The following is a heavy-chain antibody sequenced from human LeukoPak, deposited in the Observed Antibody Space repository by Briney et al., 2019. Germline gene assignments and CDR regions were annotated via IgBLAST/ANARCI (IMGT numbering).Heavy chain of an antibody. Sequence: PGGSLRLSCAASGFTFSSYWMSWVRQAPGEGLEWVANIKQDGSEKYYVDSVKGRFTISRDNAKNSLYLQMNSLRAEDTAVYYCARDTRPPYPVIAVDYFDYWGQGTLVTVSS. CDR1: GFTFSSYW. D-gene: IGHD2-21*01. CDR2: IKQDGSEK. CDR3: ARDTRPPYPVIAVDYFDY. V-gene: IGHV3-7*01. J-gene: IGHJ4*02.